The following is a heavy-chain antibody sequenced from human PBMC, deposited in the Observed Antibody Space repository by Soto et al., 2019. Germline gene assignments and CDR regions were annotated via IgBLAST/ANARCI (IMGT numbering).Heavy chain of an antibody. CDR3: ARGQLGVVIMDY. J-gene: IGHJ4*01. V-gene: IGHV4-39*01. CDR1: GGYISNYY. Sequence: SETMSLTCTVSGGYISNYYWSRIRQPPGKGLEWIGSFYYSESTYYNPSLKSRVIISVDTSKNQFSLKLSSVTAADTAVYYCARGQLGVVIMDYLGHGTQVTVSS. CDR2: FYYSEST. D-gene: IGHD3-3*01.